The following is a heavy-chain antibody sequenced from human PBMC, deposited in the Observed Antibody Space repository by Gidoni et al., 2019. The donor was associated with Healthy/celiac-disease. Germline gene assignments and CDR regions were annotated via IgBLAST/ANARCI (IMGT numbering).Heavy chain of an antibody. J-gene: IGHJ6*02. CDR3: TTAGVGATGYYGMDV. CDR1: GFTFSNAW. Sequence: EVQLVESGGGLVKPGGSLRLSCAASGFTFSNAWMSWVRQAPGKGLEWVGRMKSKTDGGTTDYAAPVKGRFTISRDDSKNTLYLQMNSLKTEDTAVYYCTTAGVGATGYYGMDVWGQGTTVTVSS. CDR2: MKSKTDGGTT. D-gene: IGHD1-26*01. V-gene: IGHV3-15*01.